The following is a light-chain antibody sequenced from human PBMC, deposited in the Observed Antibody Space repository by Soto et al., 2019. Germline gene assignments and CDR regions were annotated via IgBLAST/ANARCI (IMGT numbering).Light chain of an antibody. V-gene: IGKV3-20*01. CDR2: DAS. J-gene: IGKJ3*01. Sequence: IVLTHSPCTLSLSPLYRATLSCMSIQSVSSTYLAWYQQKPGQAPRLLIYDASSRATGIPDRFSGSGSGTDFTLTISRLEPEDFAVYYCQQYGSSPGLFTFGPGTKVDIK. CDR1: QSVSSTY. CDR3: QQYGSSPGLFT.